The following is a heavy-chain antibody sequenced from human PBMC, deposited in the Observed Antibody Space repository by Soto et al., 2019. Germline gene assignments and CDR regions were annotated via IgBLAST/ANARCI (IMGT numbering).Heavy chain of an antibody. CDR3: ARGRAGYCGSTSCLNWFDS. CDR1: GDSVRNGNYY. CDR2: TYYSGRT. V-gene: IGHV4-61*01. Sequence: SETLSLTCTVSGDSVRNGNYYWNWIRQPPEKGLEWIGYTYYSGRTNYDPSLRSRATLSLDKSKNQFSLKLSSATAADTAVYYCARGRAGYCGSTSCLNWFDSWGQGTLVTVSS. J-gene: IGHJ5*01. D-gene: IGHD2-2*01.